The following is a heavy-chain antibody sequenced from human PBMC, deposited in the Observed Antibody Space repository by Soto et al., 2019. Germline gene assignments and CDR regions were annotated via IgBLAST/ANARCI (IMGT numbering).Heavy chain of an antibody. CDR2: INHSGST. J-gene: IGHJ6*02. Sequence: SETLSLTCAVYGGSFSGYYWSWIRQPPGKGLEWIGEINHSGSTNYNPSLKSRVTISVDTSKNQFSLKLSSVTAADTAVYYCARVPGAEAARPNGMDVWGQGTTVTVSS. V-gene: IGHV4-34*01. D-gene: IGHD6-6*01. CDR3: ARVPGAEAARPNGMDV. CDR1: GGSFSGYY.